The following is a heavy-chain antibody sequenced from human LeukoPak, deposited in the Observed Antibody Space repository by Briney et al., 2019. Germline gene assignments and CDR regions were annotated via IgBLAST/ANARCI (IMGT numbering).Heavy chain of an antibody. CDR3: ARKSRADY. Sequence: ESPKISCKGSGYSFPTYWIGWVRQMPGKGLEWMGIIYPGDSETRYSPSFQGQVTISADKSISTAYLQWSRLKASDTAMYYCARKSRADYWGQGTLVTVSS. CDR1: GYSFPTYW. J-gene: IGHJ4*02. CDR2: IYPGDSET. V-gene: IGHV5-51*01.